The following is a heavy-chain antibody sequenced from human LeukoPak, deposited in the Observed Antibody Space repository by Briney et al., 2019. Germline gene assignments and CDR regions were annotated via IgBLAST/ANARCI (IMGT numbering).Heavy chain of an antibody. D-gene: IGHD1-26*01. CDR3: ARDRSEGAGPFDY. CDR2: IYDSGTT. CDR1: GFTVSSNY. Sequence: SGGSLRLSCATSGFTVSSNYMSWVRQAPGKGLEWVSVIYDSGTTYYADSVKGRFTISRDNSMNTLYLQMNSLRAEDTAVYYCARDRSEGAGPFDYWGQGTLVTVSS. V-gene: IGHV3-66*03. J-gene: IGHJ4*02.